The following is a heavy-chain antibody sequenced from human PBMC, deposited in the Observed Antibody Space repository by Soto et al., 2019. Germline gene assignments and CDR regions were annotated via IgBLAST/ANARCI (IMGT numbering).Heavy chain of an antibody. CDR2: LSGSGSST. CDR3: AKLNRGVSDY. V-gene: IGHV3-23*01. J-gene: IGHJ4*02. Sequence: VQLLQSGGGLVQPGGSLRLSCAASGFTFSNYAMSWVRQAPGKGLEWVSSLSGSGSSTYYTDSVKGRFTISRDNSKNTLYLQMSSLRAEDTALYYCAKLNRGVSDYWGQGTLVTVSS. D-gene: IGHD3-10*01. CDR1: GFTFSNYA.